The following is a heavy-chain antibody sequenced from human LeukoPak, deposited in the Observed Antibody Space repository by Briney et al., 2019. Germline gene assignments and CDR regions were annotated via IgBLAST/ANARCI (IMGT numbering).Heavy chain of an antibody. J-gene: IGHJ6*02. Sequence: GGSLRLSCAASGITFSSYWMHWVRQAPGKGLVWVSRINSDGSSTSYADSVKGRFTISKDNARNTLYLQMNSLRAEDTAVYYCARPDRYCSGSNCSPGFYYYYGMDVWGQGTTVTVSS. D-gene: IGHD2-15*01. V-gene: IGHV3-74*01. CDR1: GITFSSYW. CDR2: INSDGSST. CDR3: ARPDRYCSGSNCSPGFYYYYGMDV.